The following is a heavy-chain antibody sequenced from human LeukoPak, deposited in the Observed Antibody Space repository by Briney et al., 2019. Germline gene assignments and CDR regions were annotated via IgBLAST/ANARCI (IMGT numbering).Heavy chain of an antibody. CDR3: AGFNYYDSSGSGGGGSTFDI. CDR1: GGPISSSSYY. J-gene: IGHJ3*02. CDR2: IYYSGST. D-gene: IGHD3-22*01. V-gene: IGHV4-39*07. Sequence: SETLSLTCTVSGGPISSSSYYWGWIRQPPGKGLEWIGSIYYSGSTYYNPSLKSRVTISVDTSKNQFSLKLSSVTAADTAVYYCAGFNYYDSSGSGGGGSTFDIWGQGTMVTVSS.